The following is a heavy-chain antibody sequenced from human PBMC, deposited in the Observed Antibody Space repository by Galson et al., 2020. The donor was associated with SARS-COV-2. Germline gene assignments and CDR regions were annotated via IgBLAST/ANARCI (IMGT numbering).Heavy chain of an antibody. V-gene: IGHV1-8*01. CDR3: ARGLIRFLEWLLPEGNYMDV. J-gene: IGHJ6*03. CDR2: MNPNSGNT. D-gene: IGHD3-3*01. CDR1: GYTFTSYD. Sequence: ASVKVSCKASGYTFTSYDINWVRQATGQGLEWMGWMNPNSGNTGYAQKFQGRVTMTRNTSISTAYMELSSLRSEDTAVYYCARGLIRFLEWLLPEGNYMDVWGKGTTVTVSS.